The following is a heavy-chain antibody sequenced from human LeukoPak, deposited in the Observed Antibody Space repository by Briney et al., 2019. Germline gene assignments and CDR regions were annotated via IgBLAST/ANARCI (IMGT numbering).Heavy chain of an antibody. CDR1: GGSISSYY. D-gene: IGHD3-3*01. J-gene: IGHJ3*02. V-gene: IGHV4-59*12. Sequence: SEALSLTCTVSGGSISSYYWSWIRQPPGKGLEWIGYIYYSGSTNYNPSLKSRVTISVDTSKNQFSLKLSSVTAADTAVYYCARDFDFWSSRNNDAFDIWGQGTMVTVSS. CDR3: ARDFDFWSSRNNDAFDI. CDR2: IYYSGST.